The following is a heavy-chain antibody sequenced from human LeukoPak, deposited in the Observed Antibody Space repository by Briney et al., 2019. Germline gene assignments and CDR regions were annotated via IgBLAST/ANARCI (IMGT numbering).Heavy chain of an antibody. Sequence: GGSLRLSCAASGFTFDDYDMSWVRQPRGKGLERVSFINWNGVSTGYADSVKGRFTISRDNAKNSLYLEMNSLRAEDTAFYYCAREGGSGSYDWYFDPWGRGTLVTVSS. D-gene: IGHD3-10*01. CDR3: AREGGSGSYDWYFDP. CDR2: INWNGVST. J-gene: IGHJ2*01. CDR1: GFTFDDYD. V-gene: IGHV3-20*04.